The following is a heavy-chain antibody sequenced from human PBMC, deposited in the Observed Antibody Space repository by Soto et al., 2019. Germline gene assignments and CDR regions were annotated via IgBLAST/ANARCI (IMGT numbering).Heavy chain of an antibody. CDR3: ARVCPADNIAVAVPFDY. CDR1: GGSFSGYY. Sequence: QVQLQQWGAGMLKPSETLSLTCAVYGGSFSGYYWSWIRQPPGKGLEWIGESNHSGSTNYNPSLISRDTISVDTSKNHFSLKRSSVTAADTAVYYCARVCPADNIAVAVPFDYWGQGTLVTVSS. D-gene: IGHD6-19*01. V-gene: IGHV4-34*01. CDR2: SNHSGST. J-gene: IGHJ4*02.